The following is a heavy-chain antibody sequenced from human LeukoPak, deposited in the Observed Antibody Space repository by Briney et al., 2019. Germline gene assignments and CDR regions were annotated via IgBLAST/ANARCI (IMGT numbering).Heavy chain of an antibody. J-gene: IGHJ5*02. CDR3: ARSVTYNWFDP. Sequence: ASVKVSCKTSGYVFINYYIHWVRLAPGQGLQWMGWINPKSGAANYAQSFQGRVALTTDTSISTAFMELSNLRPDDTAIYFCARSVTYNWFDPWGQGTRVTVSS. V-gene: IGHV1-2*02. D-gene: IGHD2-21*02. CDR1: GYVFINYY. CDR2: INPKSGAA.